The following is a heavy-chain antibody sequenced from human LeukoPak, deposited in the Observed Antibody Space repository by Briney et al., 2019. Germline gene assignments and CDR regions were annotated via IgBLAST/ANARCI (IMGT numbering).Heavy chain of an antibody. CDR2: ISGSGGST. CDR3: AKGSVRSSGPPGIDY. J-gene: IGHJ4*02. Sequence: PGGSLRLSCAASGFTFSSYAMSWVRQAPGKGLEWVSAISGSGGSTYYADSVKGRFTISRDNSKNTLYLQMNSLRAEDTAVYYCAKGSVRSSGPPGIDYWGQGTLVTVSS. D-gene: IGHD3-22*01. CDR1: GFTFSSYA. V-gene: IGHV3-23*01.